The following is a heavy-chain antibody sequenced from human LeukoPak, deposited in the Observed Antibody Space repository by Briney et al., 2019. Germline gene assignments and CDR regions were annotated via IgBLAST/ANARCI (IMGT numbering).Heavy chain of an antibody. J-gene: IGHJ4*02. CDR1: GDSISIYY. Sequence: SETLSLTCSVSGDSISIYYWNWIRQPPGKGLEWIGYIYYSGSTNYNPSLKSRVTISVDTSKNQFSLKLSSVTAADTAVYYCAGQTGYSSSWRFLWGQGTLVTVSS. D-gene: IGHD6-13*01. CDR2: IYYSGST. CDR3: AGQTGYSSSWRFL. V-gene: IGHV4-59*01.